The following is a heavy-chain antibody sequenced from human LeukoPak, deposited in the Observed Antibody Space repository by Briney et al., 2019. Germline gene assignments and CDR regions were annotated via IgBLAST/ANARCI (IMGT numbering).Heavy chain of an antibody. CDR3: AKAQTYYYGSGTYADY. D-gene: IGHD3-10*01. J-gene: IGHJ4*02. CDR1: GVIFSSYA. V-gene: IGHV3-23*01. Sequence: GGAPRLSCEASGVIFSSYAMTGVREAPGKGLGRVSGIIDRGGSTYYADSVKGRFTISRDNSKNTLFLQMNSLRAEDTAVYYCAKAQTYYYGSGTYADYWGQGTQVTVSS. CDR2: IIDRGGST.